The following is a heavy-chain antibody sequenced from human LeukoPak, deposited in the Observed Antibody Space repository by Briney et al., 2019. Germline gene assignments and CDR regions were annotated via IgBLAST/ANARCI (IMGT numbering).Heavy chain of an antibody. Sequence: SETLSLTCTGSGGSISSYYWSWIRQPPGKGLEWIGNIYYSGSANYNPSLQSRVIISVDTSKNQFSLNLSPVLAADTAVYYCARVGVDYSGNIIKYFFDYWGQGTLVTVSS. CDR2: IYYSGSA. CDR3: ARVGVDYSGNIIKYFFDY. D-gene: IGHD4-23*01. V-gene: IGHV4-59*01. J-gene: IGHJ4*02. CDR1: GGSISSYY.